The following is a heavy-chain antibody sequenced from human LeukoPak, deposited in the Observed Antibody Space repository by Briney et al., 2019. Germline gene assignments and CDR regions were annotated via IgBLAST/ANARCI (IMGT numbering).Heavy chain of an antibody. CDR1: GYTLTELS. J-gene: IGHJ3*02. CDR2: FDPEDGET. D-gene: IGHD3-9*01. Sequence: ASVTVSCMVSGYTLTELSMHWVRQAPGKGLEWMGGFDPEDGETIYAQKFQGRVTMTEDTSTDTAYMELSSLRSEDTAVYYCATGLYFDWLVAFDIWGQGTMVTVSS. V-gene: IGHV1-24*01. CDR3: ATGLYFDWLVAFDI.